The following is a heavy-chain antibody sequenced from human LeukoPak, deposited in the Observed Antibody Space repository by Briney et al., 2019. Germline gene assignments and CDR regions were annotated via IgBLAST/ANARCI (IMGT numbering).Heavy chain of an antibody. Sequence: SVKVSCKASGGTFSSYTISWVRQAPGQGIEWMGRIIPILGIANYAQKFQGRVTITADKSTSTAYMELSSLRSEGTAVYYCAVYGDQGDYFDYWGQGTLVTVSS. J-gene: IGHJ4*02. CDR2: IIPILGIA. V-gene: IGHV1-69*02. D-gene: IGHD4-17*01. CDR3: AVYGDQGDYFDY. CDR1: GGTFSSYT.